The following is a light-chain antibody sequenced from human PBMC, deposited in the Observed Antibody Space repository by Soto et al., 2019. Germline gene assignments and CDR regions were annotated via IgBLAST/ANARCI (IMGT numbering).Light chain of an antibody. CDR1: ISDVGGYNY. J-gene: IGLJ3*02. CDR3: SSYSGSSNWV. Sequence: QSALTQPPSASGSPGQSVAISCTGTISDVGGYNYVSWYQHHPGKAPKLMIYEVSRRPSGVSDRFSGSESGNTASLTVSGLQAEDEADYYCSSYSGSSNWVFGGGTKLTVL. V-gene: IGLV2-8*01. CDR2: EVS.